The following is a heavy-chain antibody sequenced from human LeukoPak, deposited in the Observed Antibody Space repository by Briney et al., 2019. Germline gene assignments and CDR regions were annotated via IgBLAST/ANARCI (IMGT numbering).Heavy chain of an antibody. J-gene: IGHJ6*03. CDR3: AKLGRTGTLSYYYYMDV. V-gene: IGHV1-18*01. CDR2: ISAYNGNT. CDR1: GYTFTSYG. Sequence: GASVKVSCKASGYTFTSYGISWVRPAPGKGLEWMGWISAYNGNTNDAQKLQGRVTMTTDTSTSTAYMGLRSLRSDDTAVYYCAKLGRTGTLSYYYYMDVWGKGTTVTVSS. D-gene: IGHD1-1*01.